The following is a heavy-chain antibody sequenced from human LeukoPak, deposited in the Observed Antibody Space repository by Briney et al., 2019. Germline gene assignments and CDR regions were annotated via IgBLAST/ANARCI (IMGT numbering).Heavy chain of an antibody. D-gene: IGHD6-19*01. CDR2: IRYDGSNK. Sequence: PGGSLRLSCAASGFSFSDYAMHWVRQAPGKGLEWVAFIRYDGSNKYYADSVKGRFTISRDNSKNTLYLQMNSLRAEDTAVYYCAKDPRVAVAGTDPDYFDYWGQGTLVTVSS. CDR1: GFSFSDYA. CDR3: AKDPRVAVAGTDPDYFDY. J-gene: IGHJ4*02. V-gene: IGHV3-30*02.